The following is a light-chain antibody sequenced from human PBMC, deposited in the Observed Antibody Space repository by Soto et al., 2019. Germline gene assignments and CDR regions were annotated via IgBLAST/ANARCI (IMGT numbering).Light chain of an antibody. V-gene: IGKV1-33*01. CDR2: GAS. Sequence: DIQMTQSPLSLSASVGARVSITCQASQDIRTSLSWFQHKPGRAPKLLIYGASYLETGVPSRFRGSGSGTDFTFTITSLQPEDIATYYCQHYNKLPPFTFGPGKIVDIK. J-gene: IGKJ3*01. CDR3: QHYNKLPPFT. CDR1: QDIRTS.